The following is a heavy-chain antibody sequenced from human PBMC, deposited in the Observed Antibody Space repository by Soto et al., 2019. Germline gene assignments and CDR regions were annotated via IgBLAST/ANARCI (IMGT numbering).Heavy chain of an antibody. CDR1: GYSISSGYY. CDR3: ARAHDFWGGRQQPIDS. V-gene: IGHV4-38-2*01. D-gene: IGHD3-3*01. CDR2: IYHSGST. J-gene: IGHJ4*02. Sequence: PSETLSLTCAVSGYSISSGYYWGWIRQPPGKGLEWIGSIYHSGSTYYNPSLKSRVTISVDTSKNQFSLKLSSVTAADTAVYYCARAHDFWGGRQQPIDSWGQGTLVTVSS.